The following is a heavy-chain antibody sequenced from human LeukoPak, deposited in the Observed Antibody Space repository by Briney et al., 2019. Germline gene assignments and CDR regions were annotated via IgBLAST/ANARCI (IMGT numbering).Heavy chain of an antibody. CDR3: ARRSRTGYSPGHFDY. V-gene: IGHV1-69*13. Sequence: GASVKVSCKASGGTFSSYAISWVRQAPGQGLEWMGGIIPIFGTANYAQKFQGRVTITADESTSTAYMELSSLRSEDTAVYYCARRSRTGYSPGHFDYWGQGTLVAVSS. CDR1: GGTFSSYA. D-gene: IGHD2-15*01. J-gene: IGHJ4*02. CDR2: IIPIFGTA.